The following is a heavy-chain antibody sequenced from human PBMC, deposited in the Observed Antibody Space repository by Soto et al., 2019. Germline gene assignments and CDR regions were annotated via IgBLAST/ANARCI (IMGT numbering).Heavy chain of an antibody. CDR1: GFTVSSNY. Sequence: GGSLRLSCAASGFTVSSNYMSWVRQAPGKGLEWVSVIYSGGSTYYADSVKGRFTISRDNSKNTLYLQMNSPRAEDTAVYYCARGVTPNYYGSGSYPPEGYYYYGMDVWGQGTTVTVSS. D-gene: IGHD3-10*01. CDR3: ARGVTPNYYGSGSYPPEGYYYYGMDV. CDR2: IYSGGST. J-gene: IGHJ6*02. V-gene: IGHV3-53*01.